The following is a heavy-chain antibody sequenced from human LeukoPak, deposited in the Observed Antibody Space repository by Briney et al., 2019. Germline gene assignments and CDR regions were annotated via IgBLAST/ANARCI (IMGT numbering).Heavy chain of an antibody. CDR1: GGTFSSYA. J-gene: IGHJ4*02. CDR2: IIPIFGTA. D-gene: IGHD3-22*01. V-gene: IGHV1-69*05. CDR3: ARDLYYDSSGYYY. Sequence: ASVKVSCKASGGTFSSYAISWVRQAPGQGLEWMGGIIPIFGTANYAQKLQGRVTMTTDTSTSTAYMELRSLRSDDTAVYYCARDLYYDSSGYYYWGQGTLVTVSS.